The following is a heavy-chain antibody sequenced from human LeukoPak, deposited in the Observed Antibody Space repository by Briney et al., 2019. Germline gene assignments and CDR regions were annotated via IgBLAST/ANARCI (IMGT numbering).Heavy chain of an antibody. CDR1: GYTFTGYY. V-gene: IGHV1-2*02. J-gene: IGHJ4*02. CDR3: ARDGGLDY. CDR2: INPNSGGT. D-gene: IGHD2-15*01. Sequence: ASVKVSCKASGYTFTGYYIHWLRQAPGQGLEWMGWINPNSGGTNFAQKFQGRVTMTRDTSISTAYMELSRLRSDDTAAYFCARDGGLDYWGQGTLVTVSS.